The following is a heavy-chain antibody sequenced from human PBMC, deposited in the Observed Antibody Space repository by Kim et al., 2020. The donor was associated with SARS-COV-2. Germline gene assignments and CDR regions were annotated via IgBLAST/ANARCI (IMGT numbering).Heavy chain of an antibody. Sequence: SETLSLTCTVSGDSISTNSWNWIRQSPGKGLEWIGYIYYSGNTKYNPSLESRVTISVDPSKNQFSLKLGSVTAADTAVYSCARRAETSAVINSDNWFAPWGQGTLVSVSS. D-gene: IGHD2-2*02. V-gene: IGHV4-59*08. CDR2: IYYSGNT. CDR1: GDSISTNS. CDR3: ARRAETSAVINSDNWFAP. J-gene: IGHJ5*02.